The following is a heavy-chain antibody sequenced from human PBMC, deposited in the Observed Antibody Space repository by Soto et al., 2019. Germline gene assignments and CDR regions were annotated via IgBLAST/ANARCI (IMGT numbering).Heavy chain of an antibody. Sequence: QVQLQESGPGLVKPSQTLSLTCTVSGGSISSGGYYWSWIRQHPGKGLEWIGYIYYSGSTYYNPYLKSRVTTSVHTAKNQFSLKLSSVTAADTAVYYCARDLASGDYFGFLGYWGQGTLVTVSS. J-gene: IGHJ4*02. CDR3: ARDLASGDYFGFLGY. CDR2: IYYSGST. D-gene: IGHD4-17*01. CDR1: GGSISSGGYY. V-gene: IGHV4-31*03.